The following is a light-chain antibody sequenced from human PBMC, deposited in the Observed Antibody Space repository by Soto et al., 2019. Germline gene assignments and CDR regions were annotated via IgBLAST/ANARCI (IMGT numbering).Light chain of an antibody. Sequence: QSALTQTASVSGSLGQSVTISCTGTSSDVGAYNYVSWYQHVPGKVPKLLIYDVSHRPSGVSNRFSGSKSGNTASLTISGLQAEDEADYYCSSYTSSSLVFGGGTKLTVL. CDR3: SSYTSSSLV. V-gene: IGLV2-14*01. CDR2: DVS. CDR1: SSDVGAYNY. J-gene: IGLJ2*01.